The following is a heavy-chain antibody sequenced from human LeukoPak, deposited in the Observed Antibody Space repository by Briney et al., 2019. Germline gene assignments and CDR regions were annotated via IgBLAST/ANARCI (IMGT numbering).Heavy chain of an antibody. V-gene: IGHV1-24*01. D-gene: IGHD3-22*01. CDR1: GYTLTELS. Sequence: ASVKVSCKVSGYTLTELSMHWVRQAPGKGLEWMGGFDSEDGETIYAQKFQGRVTMTEDTSTDTAYMELSSLRSEDTAVYYCATPKSSGYYYDAFDIWGQGTMVTVSS. J-gene: IGHJ3*02. CDR2: FDSEDGET. CDR3: ATPKSSGYYYDAFDI.